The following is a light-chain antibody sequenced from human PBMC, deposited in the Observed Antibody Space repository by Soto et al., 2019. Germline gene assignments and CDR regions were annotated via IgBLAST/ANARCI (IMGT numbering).Light chain of an antibody. CDR3: QQRSNWPPT. CDR1: QSVSSK. J-gene: IGKJ2*01. V-gene: IGKV3-15*01. Sequence: EIVLTQSPGTLSVSPGERATLSCRASQSVSSKLAWYQQKPGQAPRLLFYGASTGATGIPARFSGSGSETEFTLSISSLQSEDFAVYYCQQRSNWPPTFGQGTKLEIK. CDR2: GAS.